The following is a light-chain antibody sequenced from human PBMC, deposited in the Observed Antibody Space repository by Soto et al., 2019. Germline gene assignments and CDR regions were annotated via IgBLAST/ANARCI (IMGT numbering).Light chain of an antibody. Sequence: DIQMTQSPSTLSGSVGDRITITCRASQTISSWLAWYQQKPGKAPKLLIYKASTLNSGVPSRFNGSGSGTEFPLTISSLQPDDFATYYCQHYNSYSEAFGQGTKVEL. CDR1: QTISSW. V-gene: IGKV1-5*03. CDR3: QHYNSYSEA. CDR2: KAS. J-gene: IGKJ1*01.